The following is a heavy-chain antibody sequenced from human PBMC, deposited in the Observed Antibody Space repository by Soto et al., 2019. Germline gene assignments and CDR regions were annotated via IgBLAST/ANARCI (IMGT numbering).Heavy chain of an antibody. CDR2: ISGSGGST. V-gene: IGHV3-23*01. CDR3: AKHSSGYYPHDVFDI. D-gene: IGHD3-22*01. J-gene: IGHJ3*02. CDR1: GFTFSSYA. Sequence: GGSLRLSCAASGFTFSSYAMSWVRQAPGKGLEWVSIISGSGGSTYYADSVKGRFTISRDNSKNTLYLQMNSLRAEDTAIYYCAKHSSGYYPHDVFDIWGQGTMVTVSS.